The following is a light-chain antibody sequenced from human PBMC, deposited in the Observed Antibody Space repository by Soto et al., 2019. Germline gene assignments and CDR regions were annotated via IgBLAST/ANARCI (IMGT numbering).Light chain of an antibody. Sequence: DIQMTQSPSSLSASVGDRVTITCRASESIARHLNWYQQKPGKAPKLLIYAASSLQNGVPSRFRGGGSGTDFTLTISNLQPEHFATYYCQQTYSTLSITFGKGTRLEIK. CDR2: AAS. J-gene: IGKJ5*01. V-gene: IGKV1-39*01. CDR1: ESIARH. CDR3: QQTYSTLSIT.